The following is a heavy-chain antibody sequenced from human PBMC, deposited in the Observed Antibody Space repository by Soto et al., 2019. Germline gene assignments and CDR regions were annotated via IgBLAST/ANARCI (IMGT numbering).Heavy chain of an antibody. CDR2: IHGGDSNT. V-gene: IGHV5-51*01. J-gene: IGHJ4*02. CDR1: GYIFTSYW. D-gene: IGHD6-19*01. Sequence: GESLKISCNGSGYIFTSYWIGWVREMPGKGLEWMGIIHGGDSNTRYSPSFEGQVTISTDKSISTAYLQWSSLKASDTAMYYCARRGTYSSGWDYWGQGTLVTVSS. CDR3: ARRGTYSSGWDY.